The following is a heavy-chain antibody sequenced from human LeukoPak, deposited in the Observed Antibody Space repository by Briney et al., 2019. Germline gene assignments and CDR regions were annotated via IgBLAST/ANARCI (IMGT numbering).Heavy chain of an antibody. D-gene: IGHD4-17*01. CDR2: IYYSGST. Sequence: PSETLSLTCTVSGGSISSSSYYWGWIRQPPGKGLERIGSIYYSGSTHYNASLKSRVTISVDTSRNQFSLKLSSVTAADTAVYFCARHRTTVTMDFDPWGQGTLVTVSS. V-gene: IGHV4-39*01. CDR3: ARHRTTVTMDFDP. J-gene: IGHJ5*02. CDR1: GGSISSSSYY.